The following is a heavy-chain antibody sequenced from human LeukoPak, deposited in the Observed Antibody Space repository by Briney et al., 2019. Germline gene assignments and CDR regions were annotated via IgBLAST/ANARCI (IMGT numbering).Heavy chain of an antibody. CDR1: GFTFSDYD. CDR3: AKDRAAAAGTNDY. CDR2: ISGSGGST. V-gene: IGHV3-23*01. D-gene: IGHD6-13*01. J-gene: IGHJ4*02. Sequence: GGSLRLSCVASGFTFSDYDMNWVRQAPMKGLEWISAISGSGGSTYYADSVKGRFTISRDNSKNTLYLQMNSLRAEDTAVYYCAKDRAAAAGTNDYWGQGTLVTVSS.